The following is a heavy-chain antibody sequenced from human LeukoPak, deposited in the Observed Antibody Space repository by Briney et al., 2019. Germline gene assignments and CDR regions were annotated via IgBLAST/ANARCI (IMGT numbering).Heavy chain of an antibody. CDR3: AKDRADVVPTMVLGY. CDR1: GFTFSNYA. CDR2: LRASGGIT. D-gene: IGHD5-12*01. J-gene: IGHJ4*02. Sequence: GGSLRLSCAASGFTFSNYAMNWVRQTPGKGLEWVSSLRASGGITYYADSVKGRFTISRDNSKNTLFLQLNSLRAEDTAVYYCAKDRADVVPTMVLGYWGQGTLVTVSS. V-gene: IGHV3-23*01.